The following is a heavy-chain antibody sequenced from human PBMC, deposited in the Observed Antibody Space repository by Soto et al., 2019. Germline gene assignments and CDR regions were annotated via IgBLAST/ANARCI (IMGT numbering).Heavy chain of an antibody. Sequence: GGSLRLSWAASGFTFSSYAMGWVRQAQGKGLEWVSGISASSVNSYFADSVKGRFTISSDNSKNTLYLQMNSLRAEDTAVYYCAKGMRQVATMVEFDYWGQGTLVTVSS. J-gene: IGHJ4*02. CDR3: AKGMRQVATMVEFDY. CDR1: GFTFSSYA. CDR2: ISASSVNS. V-gene: IGHV3-23*01. D-gene: IGHD3-10*01.